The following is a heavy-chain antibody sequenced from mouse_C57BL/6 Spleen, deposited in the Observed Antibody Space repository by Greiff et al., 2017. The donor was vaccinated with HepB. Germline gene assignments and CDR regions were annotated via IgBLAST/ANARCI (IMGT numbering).Heavy chain of an antibody. D-gene: IGHD2-1*01. Sequence: QVHVKQSGPELVKPGASVKISCKASGYAFSSSWMNWVKQRPGKGLEWIGRIYPGDGDTNYNGKFKGKATLTADKSSSTAYMQLSSLTSEDSAVYFCAREGLYYGNFYWYFDVWGTGTTVTVSS. CDR1: GYAFSSSW. V-gene: IGHV1-82*01. CDR3: AREGLYYGNFYWYFDV. J-gene: IGHJ1*03. CDR2: IYPGDGDT.